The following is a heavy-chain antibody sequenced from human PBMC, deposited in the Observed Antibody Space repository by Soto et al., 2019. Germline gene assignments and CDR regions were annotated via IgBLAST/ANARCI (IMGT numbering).Heavy chain of an antibody. CDR1: GFTFSSYA. V-gene: IGHV3-30-3*01. J-gene: IGHJ4*02. CDR2: LSYDGNIE. CDR3: ARDPTIFGVAYYFDY. Sequence: QVQLVESGGGVVQPGRSLGLSCAASGFTFSSYAMHWVRQAPGKGLEWVAVLSYDGNIEYYADSVKGRFTISRDNSRNRLYLQMNSLRVEDAAVYYCARDPTIFGVAYYFDYWGQGTLVTVSS. D-gene: IGHD3-3*01.